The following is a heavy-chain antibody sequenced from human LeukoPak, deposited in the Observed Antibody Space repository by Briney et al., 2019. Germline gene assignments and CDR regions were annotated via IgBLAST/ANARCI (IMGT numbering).Heavy chain of an antibody. CDR2: IYPADSNT. J-gene: IGHJ4*02. CDR1: GYSFTSYW. D-gene: IGHD4-17*01. Sequence: GESLKISCRASGYSFTSYWIGWVRQMPGKGLECMGIIYPADSNTKYSPSFQGQVTISADKSISTAYLQWSSLKASDTAMYYCAILGRGDYESDYWGQGTLVTVSS. CDR3: AILGRGDYESDY. V-gene: IGHV5-51*01.